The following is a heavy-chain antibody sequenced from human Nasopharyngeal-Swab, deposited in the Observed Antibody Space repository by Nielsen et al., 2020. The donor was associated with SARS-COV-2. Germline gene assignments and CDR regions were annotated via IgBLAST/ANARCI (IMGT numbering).Heavy chain of an antibody. CDR3: AKHGINYYTLGV. CDR1: GFTFSNFA. J-gene: IGHJ6*02. D-gene: IGHD3-22*01. CDR2: IYSDGSGT. V-gene: IGHV3-23*03. Sequence: GESLKISCAASGFTFSNFAMTWVRQPPGKGPEWVAIIYSDGSGTFYADSVEGRFAISRDNSKNTVHLEMNSLRAEDTAVYYCAKHGINYYTLGVWGQGTTVTVSS.